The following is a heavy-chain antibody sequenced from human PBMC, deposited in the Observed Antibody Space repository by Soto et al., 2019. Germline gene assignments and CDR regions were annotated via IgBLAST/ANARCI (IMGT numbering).Heavy chain of an antibody. CDR3: AGGGDYYDSRGFGP. J-gene: IGHJ4*02. Sequence: QVQLVQSGAEVKKPGSSVKVSCKASGGTFSSYTISWVRQVPGQGLEWMGRIIPILGIANYAQKFQGRVTITAAKSTSTAYLELSSLRSEDTAVYCCAGGGDYYDSRGFGPWGQGTLVTVSS. D-gene: IGHD3-22*01. CDR1: GGTFSSYT. V-gene: IGHV1-69*02. CDR2: IIPILGIA.